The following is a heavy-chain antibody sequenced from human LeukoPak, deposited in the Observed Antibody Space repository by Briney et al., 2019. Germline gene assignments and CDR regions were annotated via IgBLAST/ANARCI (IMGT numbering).Heavy chain of an antibody. CDR1: GGSISSGSYY. CDR3: ARAALPHYFDY. J-gene: IGHJ4*02. Sequence: SETLSLTCTVSGGSISSGSYYWSWIRQPAGKGLEWIGRIYTSGSTNYNPSLKSRVTISVDTSKNQFSLKLSSVTAADTAVYYCARAALPHYFDYWGQGTLVTVSS. V-gene: IGHV4-61*02. CDR2: IYTSGST.